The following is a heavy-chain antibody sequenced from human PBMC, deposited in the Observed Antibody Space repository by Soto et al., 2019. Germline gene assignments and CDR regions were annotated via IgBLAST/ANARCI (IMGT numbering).Heavy chain of an antibody. D-gene: IGHD3-10*01. V-gene: IGHV4-31*03. Sequence: QVQLQESGPGLVKPSQTLSLTCTVSGGSISSGGYYWSWIRQHPGKGLEWIGYIYYSGSTYYNPSLKSRVTISVDTSKNQFSLKLSSVTAADTAVYYCARDRSGKTYYYYGMDVWGQGTTVTVSS. CDR2: IYYSGST. CDR1: GGSISSGGYY. J-gene: IGHJ6*02. CDR3: ARDRSGKTYYYYGMDV.